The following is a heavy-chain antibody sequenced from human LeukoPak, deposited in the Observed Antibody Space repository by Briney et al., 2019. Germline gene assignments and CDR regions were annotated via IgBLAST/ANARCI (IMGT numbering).Heavy chain of an antibody. Sequence: GGSLRLSCAASGFTFSSYGMHWVRQAPGKGLEWVACIRYDGSNKYYADSVKGRFTISRDNSKNTLYLQMNSLRAEDTAVYYCAREARYFDWLLAFDYWGQGTLVTVSS. CDR2: IRYDGSNK. J-gene: IGHJ4*02. D-gene: IGHD3-9*01. V-gene: IGHV3-30*02. CDR3: AREARYFDWLLAFDY. CDR1: GFTFSSYG.